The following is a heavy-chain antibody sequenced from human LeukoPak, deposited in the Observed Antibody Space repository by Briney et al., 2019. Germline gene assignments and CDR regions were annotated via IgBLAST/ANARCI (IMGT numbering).Heavy chain of an antibody. Sequence: ASETLSLTCAVYGGSFSGYYWSWIRQPPGKGLEWIGEINHSGSTNYNPSLKSRVTLSVDTSKKQFSLKLSSVTAADTAVYYCARLCTSCQPAVFDYWGQGTLVTVSS. CDR2: INHSGST. J-gene: IGHJ4*02. V-gene: IGHV4-34*01. CDR1: GGSFSGYY. D-gene: IGHD2-2*01. CDR3: ARLCTSCQPAVFDY.